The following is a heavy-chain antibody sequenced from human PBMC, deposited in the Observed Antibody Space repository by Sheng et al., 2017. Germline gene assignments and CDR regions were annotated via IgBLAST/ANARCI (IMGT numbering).Heavy chain of an antibody. V-gene: IGHV1-18*01. CDR2: ISAYNGNT. CDR1: GYTFTSYG. CDR3: ARVPSLVLRFLEWAFDY. Sequence: QVQLVQSGAEVKKPGASVKVSCKASGYTFTSYGISWVRQAPGQGLEWMGWISAYNGNTNYAQKLQGRVTMTTDTSTSTAYMELRSLRSDDTAVYYCARVPSLVLRFLEWAFDYWAREPWSPSPQ. D-gene: IGHD3-3*01. J-gene: IGHJ4*02.